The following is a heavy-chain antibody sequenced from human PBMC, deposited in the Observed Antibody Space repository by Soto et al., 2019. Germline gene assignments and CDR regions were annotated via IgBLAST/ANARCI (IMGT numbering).Heavy chain of an antibody. J-gene: IGHJ6*03. CDR3: ARGSWDDVSGHYYMDV. V-gene: IGHV6-1*01. CDR1: GDSVSSNSAA. CDR2: TYYRSKWYS. D-gene: IGHD1-1*01. Sequence: PSQTLSLTCDISGDSVSSNSAAWNWIRQTPSRGLAWLGRTYYRSKWYSNYAISVKSRVTVNPDTFKNQFSLQLNSVTPEDTAVYYCARGSWDDVSGHYYMDVWGKGTTVTVSS.